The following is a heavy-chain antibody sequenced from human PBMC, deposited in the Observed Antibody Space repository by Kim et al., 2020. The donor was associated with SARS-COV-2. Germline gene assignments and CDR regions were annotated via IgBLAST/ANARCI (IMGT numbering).Heavy chain of an antibody. J-gene: IGHJ6*02. Sequence: SETLSLTCTVSGGSISSYYWSWIRQPPGKGLEWIGYIYYSGSTNYNPSLKSRVTISVDTSKNQFSLKLSSVTAADTAVYYCARLYADIDYGDLKTYYYYGMDVWGQGTTVTVSS. CDR1: GGSISSYY. CDR2: IYYSGST. V-gene: IGHV4-59*01. D-gene: IGHD4-17*01. CDR3: ARLYADIDYGDLKTYYYYGMDV.